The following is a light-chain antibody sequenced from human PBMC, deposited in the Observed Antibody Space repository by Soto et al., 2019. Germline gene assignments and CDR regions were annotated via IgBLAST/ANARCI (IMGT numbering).Light chain of an antibody. Sequence: QSALTQPASVSGSPGQSITISCTGTSSDVGNYNFVSWYQHHPGNAPNLLIYDGSQRPSGVSNRFSGSTSGDTASLTSSGLQAEDDADYYCCSYAITNTYVFGTGTQLTVL. CDR2: DGS. V-gene: IGLV2-23*01. J-gene: IGLJ1*01. CDR1: SSDVGNYNF. CDR3: CSYAITNTYV.